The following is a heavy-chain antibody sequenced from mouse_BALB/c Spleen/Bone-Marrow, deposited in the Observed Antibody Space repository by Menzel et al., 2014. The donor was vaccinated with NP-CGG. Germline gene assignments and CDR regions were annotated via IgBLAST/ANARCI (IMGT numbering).Heavy chain of an antibody. D-gene: IGHD1-1*01. Sequence: EVKLMESGAELVRPGASVKLSCTASGINIKDTYLHWVKQRPEQGLDWIGRIDPANGNTKYDPKFQGKATITADTSSNTAYLQLSSLTSEDTAVYYCARAIFDIYYGYWGQGTTLTVSS. CDR3: ARAIFDIYYGY. J-gene: IGHJ2*01. CDR2: IDPANGNT. CDR1: GINIKDTY. V-gene: IGHV14-3*02.